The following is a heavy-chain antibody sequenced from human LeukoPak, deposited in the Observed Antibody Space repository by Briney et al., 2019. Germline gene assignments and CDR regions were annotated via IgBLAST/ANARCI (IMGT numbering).Heavy chain of an antibody. CDR1: GGSFSGYY. D-gene: IGHD3-10*01. CDR2: INHSGST. V-gene: IGHV4-34*01. J-gene: IGHJ5*02. CDR3: ARDRVVRGVTSWFDP. Sequence: SETLSLTCAVYGGSFSGYYWSWIRQPPGKGLEWIGEINHSGSTNYNPSLKSRVTISVDTSKNQFSLKLSSVTAADTAVYYCARDRVVRGVTSWFDPWGQGTLVTVSS.